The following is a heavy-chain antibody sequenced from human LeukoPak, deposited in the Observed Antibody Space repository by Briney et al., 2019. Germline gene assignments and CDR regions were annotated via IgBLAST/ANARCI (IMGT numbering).Heavy chain of an antibody. CDR1: GFIFNRYW. CDR2: IDSDGRDI. D-gene: IGHD3-22*01. Sequence: GGSLRLSCAASGFIFNRYWMHWVRQVPGKGLVWVSCIDSDGRDISYADFVKGRFTISRDNAKNTLYLQMNSLRVEDTAVYYCASASPPIENYYDSSGHSPFYYYYGMDVWGQGTTVAVSS. J-gene: IGHJ6*02. V-gene: IGHV3-74*01. CDR3: ASASPPIENYYDSSGHSPFYYYYGMDV.